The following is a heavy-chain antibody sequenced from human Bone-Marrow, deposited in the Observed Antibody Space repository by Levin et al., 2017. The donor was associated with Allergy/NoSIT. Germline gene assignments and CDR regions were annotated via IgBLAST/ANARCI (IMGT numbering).Heavy chain of an antibody. CDR1: GFTFSIYA. Sequence: SCAASGFTFSIYAMHWVRQAPGKGLEWVALTSYDGKSKYYAESVKGRFTLSRDNFKNTLYLQMNSLRVEDTAVYFCARAWGYCSGGGCYSYYYYHVDVWGQGTTVTVSS. CDR2: TSYDGKSK. D-gene: IGHD2-15*01. CDR3: ARAWGYCSGGGCYSYYYYHVDV. J-gene: IGHJ6*02. V-gene: IGHV3-30*04.